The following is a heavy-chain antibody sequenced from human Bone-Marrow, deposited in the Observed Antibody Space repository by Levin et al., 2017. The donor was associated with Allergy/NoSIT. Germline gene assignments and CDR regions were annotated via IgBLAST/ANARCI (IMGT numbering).Heavy chain of an antibody. J-gene: IGHJ6*02. CDR2: ISSHGSTI. CDR3: ARDLMITSGGSGMDV. D-gene: IGHD3-16*01. CDR1: GFTFIYYY. Sequence: GESLKISCAASGFTFIYYYMTWIRQAPGEGLEWVSYISSHGSTIYYTDSVKGRFTISRDNGKDSLLLQMNSLRAEDTAIYYCARDLMITSGGSGMDVWGQGTTVTVSS. V-gene: IGHV3-11*01.